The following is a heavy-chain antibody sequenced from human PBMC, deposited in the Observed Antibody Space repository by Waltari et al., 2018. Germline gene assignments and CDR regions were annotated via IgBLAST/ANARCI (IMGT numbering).Heavy chain of an antibody. V-gene: IGHV7-4-1*02. Sequence: QVQLVPSGSELKKPGASVKVSCTASGYTFPSYAMNWGRQAPGHGLEWMGWINTNTGNPMYAQGFTGRFVFSLDTSVSTALLQISSLKAEDTAVYYCARGDGYNRYNWFDPWGQGTLVTVSS. CDR2: INTNTGNP. J-gene: IGHJ5*02. D-gene: IGHD2-21*01. CDR3: ARGDGYNRYNWFDP. CDR1: GYTFPSYA.